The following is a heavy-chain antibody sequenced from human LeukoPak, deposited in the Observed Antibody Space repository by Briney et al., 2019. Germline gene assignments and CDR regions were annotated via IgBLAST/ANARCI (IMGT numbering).Heavy chain of an antibody. J-gene: IGHJ5*02. V-gene: IGHV3-7*01. CDR3: ARDAVRGGDCDL. CDR2: IKEDGSVQ. D-gene: IGHD2-21*02. Sequence: PGGSLRLSCAASGFIFRSYYMKWVRQAPGEGPEWVANIKEDGSVQYYADSVKGRFTISRDNAKNSLYLQMNNLRAEDTAVYYCARDAVRGGDCDLWGQGTLVTVSS. CDR1: GFIFRSYY.